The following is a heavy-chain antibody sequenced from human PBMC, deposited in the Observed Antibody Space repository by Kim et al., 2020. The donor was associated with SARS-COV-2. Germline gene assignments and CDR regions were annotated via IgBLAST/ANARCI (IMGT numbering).Heavy chain of an antibody. CDR1: GYTFTSYA. V-gene: IGHV7-4-1*02. CDR2: INTNTGNP. J-gene: IGHJ4*02. CDR3: AREDCSSTSCYWGAFGY. D-gene: IGHD2-2*01. Sequence: ASVKVSCKASGYTFTSYAMNWVRQAPGQGLEWMGWINTNTGNPTYAQGFTGRFVFSLDTSVSTAYLQISSLKAEDTAVYYCAREDCSSTSCYWGAFGYWGQGTLVTVSS.